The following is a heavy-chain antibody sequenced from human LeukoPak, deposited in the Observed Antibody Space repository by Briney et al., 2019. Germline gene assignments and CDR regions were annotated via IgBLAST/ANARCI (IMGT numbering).Heavy chain of an antibody. CDR1: GFTFSTYG. CDR3: AKEGVQTPSDWYFDL. CDR2: INDNGGTST. D-gene: IGHD1-26*01. J-gene: IGHJ2*01. V-gene: IGHV3-23*01. Sequence: GGSLRLSCAASGFTFSTYGMGWVRQAPGKGLEWVSSINDNGGTSTWHADSVKGRFTISRDNSKNTLYLQMNSLRAEDTAVYYCAKEGVQTPSDWYFDLWGRGTLVTVSS.